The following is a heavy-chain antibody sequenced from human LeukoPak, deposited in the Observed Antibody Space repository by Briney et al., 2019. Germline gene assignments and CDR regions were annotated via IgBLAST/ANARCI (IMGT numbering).Heavy chain of an antibody. CDR3: AREISRFGI. CDR2: IYTGGTT. J-gene: IGHJ4*02. Sequence: GGSLRLSCAASGFTVSSSNYMNWVRQAPGKGLEWVSGIYTGGTTYYTDSVKGRFSISRDNPNNTLYLQMHSLRAEDTAVYYCAREISRFGIWGQGTLVTVSS. CDR1: GFTVSSSNY. V-gene: IGHV3-66*01. D-gene: IGHD3-16*01.